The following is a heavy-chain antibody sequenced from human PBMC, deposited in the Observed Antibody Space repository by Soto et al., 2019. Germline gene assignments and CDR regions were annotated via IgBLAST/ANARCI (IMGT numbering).Heavy chain of an antibody. CDR2: ISGDGSNQ. J-gene: IGHJ6*02. Sequence: QVQLVESGGGVVQPGRSLRLSCAASGFTFSGYALQWVRQAPGKGLEWVAVISGDGSNQYYADSVKGRFTISRDNSKNTLYLQITSLRAEDTAVYYCARDVPPLGLTYYTGMDVLGPGTTVTVSS. V-gene: IGHV3-30-3*01. CDR1: GFTFSGYA. D-gene: IGHD3-9*01. CDR3: ARDVPPLGLTYYTGMDV.